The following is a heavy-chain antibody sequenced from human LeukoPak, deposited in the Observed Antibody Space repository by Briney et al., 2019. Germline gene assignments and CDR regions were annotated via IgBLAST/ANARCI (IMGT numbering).Heavy chain of an antibody. V-gene: IGHV3-48*02. CDR3: ARDYIWAYHY. Sequence: GGSLRLSCAASGFTFSSYSMNWVRQAPGKGLEWVSYISSTSSTIYYADSVKGRFTISRDNAKNSLFLQMNSLRDDDTAVYFCARDYIWAYHYWGQGTLVTVSS. CDR1: GFTFSSYS. CDR2: ISSTSSTI. J-gene: IGHJ4*02. D-gene: IGHD3-10*01.